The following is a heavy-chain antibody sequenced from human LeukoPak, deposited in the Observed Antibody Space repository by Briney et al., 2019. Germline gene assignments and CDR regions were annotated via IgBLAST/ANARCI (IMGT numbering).Heavy chain of an antibody. CDR3: TTVRTGSTSWYRTKWYYYYYMDV. CDR2: IKSKTDGGTT. CDR1: GFTFSNAW. V-gene: IGHV3-15*01. D-gene: IGHD2-2*01. Sequence: GGSLRLSCAASGFTFSNAWMSWVRQAPGKGLEWVGRIKSKTDGGTTDYAAPVKGRFTISRDDSKNTLYLQMNSLKTEDTAVYYCTTVRTGSTSWYRTKWYYYYYMDVWGKGTTVTVSS. J-gene: IGHJ6*03.